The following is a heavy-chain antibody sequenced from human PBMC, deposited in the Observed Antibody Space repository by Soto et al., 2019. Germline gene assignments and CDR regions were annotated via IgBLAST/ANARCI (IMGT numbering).Heavy chain of an antibody. CDR1: GGSISSYY. V-gene: IGHV4-59*01. J-gene: IGHJ6*03. CDR2: IYYSGST. Sequence: QVQLQESGPGLVKPSETLSLTCTDSGGSISSYYWSWIRPPPGKGLEWIGYIYYSGSTNYNPSLLIRVTISVDTSKNQCSPKLSSVTAADTAVYDFARDVPAAGRSYYYYYLVVWCKGTTVSVSS. CDR3: ARDVPAAGRSYYYYYLVV. D-gene: IGHD2-2*01.